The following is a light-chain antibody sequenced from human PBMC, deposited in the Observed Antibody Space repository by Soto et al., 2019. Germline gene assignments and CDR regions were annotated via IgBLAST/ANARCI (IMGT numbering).Light chain of an antibody. CDR1: SGSIASNY. CDR2: EDN. Sequence: NFVLTQPHSVSESPGKTVTISCTRSSGSIASNYVQWYQQRPGSAPTTVIYEDNQRHSGVPDRFSGSIDSSSNSASLSISGLKTEDEADYYGQSYDSSNVVFGGGTQLTVL. CDR3: QSYDSSNVV. J-gene: IGLJ2*01. V-gene: IGLV6-57*04.